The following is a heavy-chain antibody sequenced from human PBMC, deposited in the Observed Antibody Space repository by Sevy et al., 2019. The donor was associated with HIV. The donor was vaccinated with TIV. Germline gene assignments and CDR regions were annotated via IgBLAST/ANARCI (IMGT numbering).Heavy chain of an antibody. V-gene: IGHV3-30-3*01. J-gene: IGHJ4*02. Sequence: GGSLRLSCAASGFTFSSYAMHWVRQAPGKGLEWVAVISYDGSNKYYADSVKGRFTISRDNSKNTLYLQMNSLVAEDTAVYYCASLYDFWSGYPTNPPNIDYWGQGTLVTVSS. D-gene: IGHD3-3*01. CDR3: ASLYDFWSGYPTNPPNIDY. CDR2: ISYDGSNK. CDR1: GFTFSSYA.